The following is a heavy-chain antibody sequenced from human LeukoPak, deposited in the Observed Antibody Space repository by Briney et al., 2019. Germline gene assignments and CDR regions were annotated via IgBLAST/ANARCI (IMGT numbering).Heavy chain of an antibody. Sequence: GASVKVSCKASGYTFTSYAMNWVRQAPGQGLEWMGWINAGNGNTKYSQKFQGRVTMTRNTSISTAYMELSSLRSEDTAVYYCARGTHQDYGGNEDDAFDIWGQGTMVTVSS. CDR3: ARGTHQDYGGNEDDAFDI. D-gene: IGHD4-23*01. CDR2: INAGNGNT. V-gene: IGHV1-3*01. J-gene: IGHJ3*02. CDR1: GYTFTSYA.